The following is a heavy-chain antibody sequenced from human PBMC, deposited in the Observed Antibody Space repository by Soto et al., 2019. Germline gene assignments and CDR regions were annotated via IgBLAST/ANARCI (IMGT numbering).Heavy chain of an antibody. CDR3: ARDWECSGGSCYSSNWYFDL. J-gene: IGHJ2*01. CDR1: GGTFSSYT. CDR2: IIPILGIA. D-gene: IGHD2-15*01. Sequence: SVKVSCKASGGTFSSYTISWVRQAPGQGLEWMGRIIPILGIANYAQKFQGRVTITADKSTSTAYMELSSLRSEDTAVYYCARDWECSGGSCYSSNWYFDLWGRGTLVTVSS. V-gene: IGHV1-69*04.